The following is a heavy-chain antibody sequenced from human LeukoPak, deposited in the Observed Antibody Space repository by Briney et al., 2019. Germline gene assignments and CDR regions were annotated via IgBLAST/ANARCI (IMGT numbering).Heavy chain of an antibody. CDR3: ARANYDCWSGSMYYFDY. CDR1: GFTISSYW. Sequence: GGSLRLSCAASGFTISSYWMSWVRQAPGKGLEWVANIKQDGSEKYYVDSVKGRFTISRDNAKYSLYLQMNSLRAEDTAVYYCARANYDCWSGSMYYFDYWGQGTLVTVSS. V-gene: IGHV3-7*04. J-gene: IGHJ4*02. D-gene: IGHD3-3*01. CDR2: IKQDGSEK.